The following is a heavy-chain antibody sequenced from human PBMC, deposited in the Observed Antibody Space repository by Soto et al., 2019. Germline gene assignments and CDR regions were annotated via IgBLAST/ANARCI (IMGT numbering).Heavy chain of an antibody. Sequence: GGSLRLSCAASGFTFSSYAMSWVRQAPGKGLEWVSAISGSGGSTYYADSVKGRFTISRDNSKNTLYLQMNSLRAEDTAVYYCAKGGGVVLMVYASYYFDYWGQGTLVTVSS. CDR2: ISGSGGST. J-gene: IGHJ4*02. D-gene: IGHD2-8*01. V-gene: IGHV3-23*01. CDR3: AKGGGVVLMVYASYYFDY. CDR1: GFTFSSYA.